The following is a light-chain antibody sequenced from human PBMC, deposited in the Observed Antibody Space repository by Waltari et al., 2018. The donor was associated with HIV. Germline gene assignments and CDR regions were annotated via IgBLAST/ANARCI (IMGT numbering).Light chain of an antibody. CDR3: GTWDTSLSAGV. CDR2: DNN. V-gene: IGLV1-51*01. Sequence: QSVLTQPPAVSAAPGTTVTISCSGRSSHTANNYVPRYPQLPGTAPKLLIYDNNRRSSGIPDRFSGSKSGTSATLAIAGLQTGDEADYYCGTWDTSLSAGVFGGGTKVTVL. CDR1: SSHTANNY. J-gene: IGLJ2*01.